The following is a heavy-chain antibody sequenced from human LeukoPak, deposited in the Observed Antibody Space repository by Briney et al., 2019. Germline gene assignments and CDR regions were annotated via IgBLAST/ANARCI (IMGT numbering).Heavy chain of an antibody. Sequence: ASVKVSCKASGYTFTGYYMHWVRQAPGQGLEWMGRINPNSGGTNYAQKFQGRVTMTRDTCISTAYMELSRLRSDDTAVYYCARVVRDCSSTSWYAESTDYYYYMDVWGKGTTVTVSS. CDR1: GYTFTGYY. CDR3: ARVVRDCSSTSWYAESTDYYYYMDV. V-gene: IGHV1-2*06. CDR2: INPNSGGT. J-gene: IGHJ6*03. D-gene: IGHD2-2*01.